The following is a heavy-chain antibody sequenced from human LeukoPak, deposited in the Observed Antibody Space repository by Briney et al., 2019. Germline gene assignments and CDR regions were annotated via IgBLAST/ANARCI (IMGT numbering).Heavy chain of an antibody. CDR2: INILSNYI. D-gene: IGHD3-10*01. Sequence: PGGSLRLSCAASGFTFSSYSMNWVRQAPGKGLEWVSSINILSNYIYYADSVKGRFTISRDNAKNSLYLQMNSLRAEDTAVYYCANLGSIRGVIPGGDDYWGQGTLVTVSS. CDR1: GFTFSSYS. J-gene: IGHJ4*02. CDR3: ANLGSIRGVIPGGDDY. V-gene: IGHV3-21*01.